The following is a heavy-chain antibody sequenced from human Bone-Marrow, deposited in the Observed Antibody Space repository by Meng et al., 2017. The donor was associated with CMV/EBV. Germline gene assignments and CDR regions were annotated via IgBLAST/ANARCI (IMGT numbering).Heavy chain of an antibody. CDR2: IKQDGSEK. V-gene: IGHV3-7*01. Sequence: GGSLRLSCAASGFTFSSYWMSWVRQAPGKGLEWVANIKQDGSEKYYVDSVKGRFTIFRDNAKNSLYLQMNSLRAEDTAVYYCARGEGGFWSGYSGSNWFDPWGQGTLVTVSS. CDR1: GFTFSSYW. CDR3: ARGEGGFWSGYSGSNWFDP. J-gene: IGHJ5*02. D-gene: IGHD3-3*01.